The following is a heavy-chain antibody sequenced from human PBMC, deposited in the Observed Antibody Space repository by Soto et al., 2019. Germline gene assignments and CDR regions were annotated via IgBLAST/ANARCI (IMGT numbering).Heavy chain of an antibody. Sequence: GGSLRLSCAASGFTFSSAAMNWVRQAPGKGLEWVSIISGSDARTYYADSVKGRFAISRDNSKNTLYLDMNSLRAEDTAVYYCAKSLNINWKNWFDPWGQGTLVTSPQ. CDR2: ISGSDART. V-gene: IGHV3-23*01. D-gene: IGHD1-1*01. J-gene: IGHJ5*02. CDR1: GFTFSSAA. CDR3: AKSLNINWKNWFDP.